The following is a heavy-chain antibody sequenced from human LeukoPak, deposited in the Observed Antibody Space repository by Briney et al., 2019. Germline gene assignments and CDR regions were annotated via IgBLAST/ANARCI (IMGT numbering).Heavy chain of an antibody. D-gene: IGHD3-10*01. CDR3: AKDLLAYAYYYGSGSYYNNGPDFDY. V-gene: IGHV3-23*01. Sequence: PGGSLRLSCAASGFTLSSYAMSWVRPAPCKGLEWVSAISVSGGSTYCADSVEGLFTIYRDNTKSTLYLQMNSLRAEDTAVYYCAKDLLAYAYYYGSGSYYNNGPDFDYGGQGTLVTVSS. CDR1: GFTLSSYA. J-gene: IGHJ4*02. CDR2: ISVSGGST.